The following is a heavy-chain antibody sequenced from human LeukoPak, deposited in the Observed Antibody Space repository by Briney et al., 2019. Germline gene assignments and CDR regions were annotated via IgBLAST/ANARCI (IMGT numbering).Heavy chain of an antibody. D-gene: IGHD5-18*01. V-gene: IGHV1-69*05. Sequence: AASVKVSCKASGGTFSSYTISWVRQAPGQGLEWMGRIIPIFGTANYAQKFQGRVTITTDESTSTAYMELSSLRSEDTAVYYCARDVSQIPTAMVKNAFDIWGQGTMVTVSS. CDR1: GGTFSSYT. CDR2: IIPIFGTA. J-gene: IGHJ3*02. CDR3: ARDVSQIPTAMVKNAFDI.